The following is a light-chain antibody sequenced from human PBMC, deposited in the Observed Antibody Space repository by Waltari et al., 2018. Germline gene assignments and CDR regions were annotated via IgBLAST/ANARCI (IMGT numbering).Light chain of an antibody. CDR2: TAS. J-gene: IGKJ2*01. V-gene: IGKV1-5*03. CDR1: QNIITW. Sequence: DIQMTQSHSTLSVSVGDRVTITCRASQNIITWLAWYQQKPGKPPRLLVHTASILETGVPSRFSGSGSGTTFTLTINSLQPDDLATYYCQQYDDFPSTFGQGTKLEIK. CDR3: QQYDDFPST.